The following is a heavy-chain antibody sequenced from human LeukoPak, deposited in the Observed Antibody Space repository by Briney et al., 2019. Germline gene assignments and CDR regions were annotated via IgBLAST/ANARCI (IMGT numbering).Heavy chain of an antibody. V-gene: IGHV1-2*02. CDR2: INPNSGDT. D-gene: IGHD6-13*01. CDR3: AKSAQYSSAWFTGSFDY. CDR1: GYTFSGYY. Sequence: ASVKVSRKASGYTFSGYYMHWVRQAPGQGLQWVGWINPNSGDTHYAQMFQGRVTMTRDTSINTAYMELRRVGSDDTAVYYCAKSAQYSSAWFTGSFDYWGQGTLVTVSS. J-gene: IGHJ4*02.